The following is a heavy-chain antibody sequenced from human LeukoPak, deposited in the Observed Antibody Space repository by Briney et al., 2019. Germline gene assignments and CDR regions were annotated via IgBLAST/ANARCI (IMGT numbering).Heavy chain of an antibody. D-gene: IGHD2-2*01. CDR2: ISSSSSTI. Sequence: GGSLRLSCAASGFTFSSYSMNWVRQAPGKGLEWVSYISSSSSTIYYADSVKGRFTISRDNAKNSLYLQMNSLRAKDTAVYYCARATSDFVVVPAAYNWFDPWGQGTLVTVSS. CDR1: GFTFSSYS. CDR3: ARATSDFVVVPAAYNWFDP. V-gene: IGHV3-48*01. J-gene: IGHJ5*02.